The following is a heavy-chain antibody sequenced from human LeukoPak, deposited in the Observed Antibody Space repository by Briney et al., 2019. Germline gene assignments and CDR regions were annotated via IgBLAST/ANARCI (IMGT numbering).Heavy chain of an antibody. CDR3: ARDGDYDSSGYYYVVHYYYMDV. CDR1: GYTFTGYY. J-gene: IGHJ6*03. CDR2: INPNSGGT. Sequence: ASVKVSCKASGYTFTGYYMHWVRQAPGQGLEWMGWINPNSGGTNYAQKFQGRVTMTRDTSISTAYMELSRLRSDDTAVYYCARDGDYDSSGYYYVVHYYYMDVWGKGTTVTVSS. V-gene: IGHV1-2*02. D-gene: IGHD3-22*01.